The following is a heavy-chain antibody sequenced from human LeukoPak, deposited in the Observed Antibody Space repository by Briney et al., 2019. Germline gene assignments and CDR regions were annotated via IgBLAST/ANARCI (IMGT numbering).Heavy chain of an antibody. CDR1: GFTFRSYA. J-gene: IGHJ4*02. D-gene: IGHD5-24*01. Sequence: GSLRLSCAASGFTFRSYAMSWIRQPPGKGLEWIGEINPSGTINYNPSLESRVTMAVDTSKIQLSLKLRSLTAADTAVYYCAANPHRDGSLNYWGQGTLVTVSS. V-gene: IGHV4-34*08. CDR2: INPSGTI. CDR3: AANPHRDGSLNY.